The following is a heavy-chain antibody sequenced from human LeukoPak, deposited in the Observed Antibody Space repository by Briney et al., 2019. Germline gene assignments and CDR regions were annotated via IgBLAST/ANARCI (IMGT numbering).Heavy chain of an antibody. CDR2: VYYGRTT. CDR3: VRHDGRGGATMGAFDS. Sequence: SETLSLTCTVSAASFISSSHHWGWIRQSPGKGLEWIGTVYYGRTTYYNPSLDGRVTISLDTSANHFSLQLNSVTAADTAVYYCVRHDGRGGATMGAFDSWGQGSLVTVSS. D-gene: IGHD5-12*01. J-gene: IGHJ5*01. V-gene: IGHV4-39*01. CDR1: AASFISSSHH.